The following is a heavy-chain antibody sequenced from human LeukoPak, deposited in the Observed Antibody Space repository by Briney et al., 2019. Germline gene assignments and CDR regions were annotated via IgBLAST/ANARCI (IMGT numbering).Heavy chain of an antibody. Sequence: GGSLRLSCAASGFTFSSYSMNWVRQAPGKGLEWVSYISSSSTIYYADSVKGRFTISRDNAKNSLYLQMNSLRAEDTAVYYCARAAIRGVCWFDPWGQGTLVTVSS. CDR1: GFTFSSYS. D-gene: IGHD3-10*01. CDR3: ARAAIRGVCWFDP. J-gene: IGHJ5*02. V-gene: IGHV3-48*01. CDR2: ISSSSTI.